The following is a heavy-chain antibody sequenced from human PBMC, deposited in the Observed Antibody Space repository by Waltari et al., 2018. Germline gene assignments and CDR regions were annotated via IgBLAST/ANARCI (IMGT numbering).Heavy chain of an antibody. Sequence: EVQLVESGGGLVQPGGSLRLSCAASGFTFSSYEMNWVRQAPGKGLEWVSYISSSGRTIYYADSVKGRFTISRDNAKNSLYLQMNSLRAEDTAVYYCARLHYYGSGSYYYYFDYWGQGTLVTVSS. J-gene: IGHJ4*02. CDR3: ARLHYYGSGSYYYYFDY. D-gene: IGHD3-10*01. V-gene: IGHV3-48*03. CDR1: GFTFSSYE. CDR2: ISSSGRTI.